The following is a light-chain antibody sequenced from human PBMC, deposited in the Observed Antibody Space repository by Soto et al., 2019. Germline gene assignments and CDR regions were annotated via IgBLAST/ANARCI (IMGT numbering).Light chain of an antibody. CDR2: AAS. V-gene: IGKV1-9*01. CDR1: QDVSRF. Sequence: DIQLTQSPSFLSASVGDRVTISCRASQDVSRFLAWNQQKPGKAPNLLIYAASTLQSGVPSRFSGSGSGTEFTLTISSLQPEDFATYYCQQLNSYVYTFGPGTKVDIK. J-gene: IGKJ3*01. CDR3: QQLNSYVYT.